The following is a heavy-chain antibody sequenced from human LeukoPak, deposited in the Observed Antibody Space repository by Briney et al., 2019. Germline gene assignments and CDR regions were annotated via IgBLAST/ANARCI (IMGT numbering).Heavy chain of an antibody. CDR1: GFTFSSYE. Sequence: GGSLRLSCAASGFTFSSYEMNWVRQAPGKGLEWVSYISSSGSTIYYADSVKGRFTISRDNAKNSLYLQMNSLRAEDTAVYYCARGGTLEYFQHWGQGTLVTVTS. CDR2: ISSSGSTI. CDR3: ARGGTLEYFQH. V-gene: IGHV3-48*03. J-gene: IGHJ1*01.